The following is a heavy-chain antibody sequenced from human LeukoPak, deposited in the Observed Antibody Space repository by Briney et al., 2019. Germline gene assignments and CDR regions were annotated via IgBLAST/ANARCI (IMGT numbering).Heavy chain of an antibody. CDR2: IGGSGGST. D-gene: IGHD3-22*01. CDR1: GFTFSSYA. V-gene: IGHV3-23*01. CDR3: AKDRSYDSSGLFDY. Sequence: PGGSLRPSCAASGFTFSSYAMSWVRQAPGKGLEWVSAIGGSGGSTYYADSVKGRFTISRDTSKNTLYLQMNSLRAEDTAVYYCAKDRSYDSSGLFDYWGQGTLVTVSS. J-gene: IGHJ4*02.